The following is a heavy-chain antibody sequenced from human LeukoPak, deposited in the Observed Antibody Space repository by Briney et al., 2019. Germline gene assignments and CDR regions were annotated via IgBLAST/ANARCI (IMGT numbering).Heavy chain of an antibody. J-gene: IGHJ5*02. V-gene: IGHV3-66*01. CDR3: AREYSYEGGRWFDP. D-gene: IGHD5-18*01. CDR2: IYSGGST. Sequence: PGGSLRLSCAASGFTVSSNYMSWVRQAPGKGLEWVSVIYSGGSTYYADSVKGRFTISRDNSKNTLYLQMNSLRAEDTAVYYCAREYSYEGGRWFDPWGQGTLVTVSS. CDR1: GFTVSSNY.